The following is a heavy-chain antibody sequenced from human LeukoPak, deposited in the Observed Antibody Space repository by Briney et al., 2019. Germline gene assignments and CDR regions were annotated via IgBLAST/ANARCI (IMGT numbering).Heavy chain of an antibody. V-gene: IGHV4-59*08. CDR1: GGSISSYY. CDR3: ARGGSSWYYDY. D-gene: IGHD6-13*01. Sequence: SETLSLTCTVSGGSISSYYWSWIRQPPGKGLEWIGYIYYSGSTNYNPSLKSRVTISVDTSKNQFSLKLSSVTAADTAVYYCARGGSSWYYDYWGQGTLVTVSS. CDR2: IYYSGST. J-gene: IGHJ4*02.